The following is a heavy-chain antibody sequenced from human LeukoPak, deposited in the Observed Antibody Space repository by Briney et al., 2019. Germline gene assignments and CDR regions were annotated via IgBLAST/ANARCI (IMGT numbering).Heavy chain of an antibody. V-gene: IGHV4-34*01. Sequence: SETLSLTCAVYGGSFSGYYWSWIRQPPGKGLEWIGEINHSGSTNYNPSLKSRVTMSVDTSKNQFSLKLSSVTAADTAVYYCARVLGDILTGYYQPDAFDIWGQGTMVTVSS. CDR2: INHSGST. J-gene: IGHJ3*02. D-gene: IGHD3-9*01. CDR1: GGSFSGYY. CDR3: ARVLGDILTGYYQPDAFDI.